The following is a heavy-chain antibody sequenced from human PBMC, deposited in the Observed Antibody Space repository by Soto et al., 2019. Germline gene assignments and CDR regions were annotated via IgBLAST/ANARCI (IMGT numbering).Heavy chain of an antibody. D-gene: IGHD5-18*01. Sequence: SETLSLTCAVYGGSFSGYYWSWIRQPPGKGLEWIGEINHSGSTNYNPSLKSRVTISVDTSKNQFSLKLSSVTAADTAVYYCARGPNHKASPRCCDFFDYWGQGTLVTVSS. J-gene: IGHJ4*02. V-gene: IGHV4-34*01. CDR3: ARGPNHKASPRCCDFFDY. CDR1: GGSFSGYY. CDR2: INHSGST.